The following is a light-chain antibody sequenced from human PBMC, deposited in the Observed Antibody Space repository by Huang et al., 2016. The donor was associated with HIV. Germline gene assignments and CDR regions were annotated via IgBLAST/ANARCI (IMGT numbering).Light chain of an antibody. CDR2: AAS. Sequence: DIQMTQSPSSLSASVGDRVTITCRASQSISNHLNWYQQKTGKVPKLLIYAASTFQTGVPSTFNGSGSGTDFTLTISRLQPEDIATYYCQQSYSTPLTFGGGTKVEIK. J-gene: IGKJ4*01. CDR1: QSISNH. CDR3: QQSYSTPLT. V-gene: IGKV1-39*01.